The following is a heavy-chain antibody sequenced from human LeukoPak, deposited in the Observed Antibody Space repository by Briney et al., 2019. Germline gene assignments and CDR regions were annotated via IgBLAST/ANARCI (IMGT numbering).Heavy chain of an antibody. D-gene: IGHD6-19*01. Sequence: GASVKVSCKASGGTFSIYAISWVRQAPGQGLGCMGRIIPILGIANYAQKFQGRVTITADKSTSTAYMELSSLRSEDTAVYYCAHTRGIAVAGKRVDAFDSWGQGTMGTVSA. CDR3: AHTRGIAVAGKRVDAFDS. CDR1: GGTFSIYA. CDR2: IIPILGIA. J-gene: IGHJ3*02. V-gene: IGHV1-69*04.